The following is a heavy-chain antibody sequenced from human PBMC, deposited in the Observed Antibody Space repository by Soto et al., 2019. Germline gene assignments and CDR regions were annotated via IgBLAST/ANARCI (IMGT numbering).Heavy chain of an antibody. Sequence: SGPTLVNPTQTLTLTCTFSVFSLNTRGVGVGWIRQPPGKALEWLALIYWDDDKLYSPSLKSRLSITKDISKKQVVLTMTNMDPVDTATYYCAHRGSHDGFDIWGQGTMVTVSS. CDR2: IYWDDDK. CDR3: AHRGSHDGFDI. V-gene: IGHV2-5*02. J-gene: IGHJ3*02. CDR1: VFSLNTRGVG. D-gene: IGHD3-10*01.